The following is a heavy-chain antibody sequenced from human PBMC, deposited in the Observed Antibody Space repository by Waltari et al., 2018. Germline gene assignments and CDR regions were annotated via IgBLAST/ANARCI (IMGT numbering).Heavy chain of an antibody. Sequence: LQLQESGPGLVKPSETLSLTCTVSGGSISSSSYYWGWIRQPPGKGLEWIGSIYYSGSTYYNPSLKSRVTISVDTSKNQFSLKLSSVTAADTAVYYCARDGLEGIAAAGDWFDPWGQGTLVTVSS. CDR3: ARDGLEGIAAAGDWFDP. CDR1: GGSISSSSYY. J-gene: IGHJ5*02. D-gene: IGHD6-13*01. V-gene: IGHV4-39*07. CDR2: IYYSGST.